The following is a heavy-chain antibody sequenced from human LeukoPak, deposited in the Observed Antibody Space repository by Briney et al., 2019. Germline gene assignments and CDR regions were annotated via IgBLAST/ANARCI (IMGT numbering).Heavy chain of an antibody. CDR1: GGSISSYY. D-gene: IGHD2-21*02. V-gene: IGHV4-59*01. Sequence: PSETLSLTCTVSGGSISSYYWSWIRQPPGKGLEWIGYIYYSGSTNYNPSLKSRVTISVDTSKNQFSLKLSSVAAADTAVYYCARTKTFRNGGGDCYSFDYWGQGTLVTVSP. CDR3: ARTKTFRNGGGDCYSFDY. CDR2: IYYSGST. J-gene: IGHJ4*02.